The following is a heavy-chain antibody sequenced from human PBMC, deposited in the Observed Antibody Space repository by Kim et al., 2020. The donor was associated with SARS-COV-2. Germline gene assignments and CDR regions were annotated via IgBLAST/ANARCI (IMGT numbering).Heavy chain of an antibody. D-gene: IGHD6-19*01. CDR2: GTT. V-gene: IGHV3-15*01. J-gene: IGHJ4*02. CDR3: TTAPRAVAG. Sequence: GTTDYAAPVKGRFPISRDDSKNTLYLQMNSLKTEDTAVYYCTTAPRAVAGRGQGTLVTVSS.